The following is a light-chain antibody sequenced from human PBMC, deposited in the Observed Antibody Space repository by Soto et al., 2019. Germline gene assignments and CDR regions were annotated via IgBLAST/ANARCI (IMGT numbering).Light chain of an antibody. Sequence: QSVLTQPPSASGTPGQRVTISCSGSSSNIGSNTINWYQQLPRTAPILLIYSTNLRPSGVPDRFSGSKSDTSASLAISGLQSEDEADYYCAAWDDSLKGVVFGGGTKLTVL. V-gene: IGLV1-44*01. CDR2: STN. CDR1: SSNIGSNT. J-gene: IGLJ3*02. CDR3: AAWDDSLKGVV.